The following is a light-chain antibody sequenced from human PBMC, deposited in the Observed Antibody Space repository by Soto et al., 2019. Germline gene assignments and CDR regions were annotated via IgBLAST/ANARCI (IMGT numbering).Light chain of an antibody. CDR3: QSYDNSLSASV. J-gene: IGLJ2*01. CDR1: SSNIGAGHV. Sequence: QSALTQPPSVSGAPGQRVTISCTGSSSNIGAGHVVHWYQQFPGRAPNLLIYGSSNRPSGVPDRFSGSKSSTSASLAITGLQAEDEADYYCQSYDNSLSASVFGGGTKLTVL. V-gene: IGLV1-40*01. CDR2: GSS.